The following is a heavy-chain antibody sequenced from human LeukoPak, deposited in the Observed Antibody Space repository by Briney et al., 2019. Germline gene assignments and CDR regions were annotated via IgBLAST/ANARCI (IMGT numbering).Heavy chain of an antibody. D-gene: IGHD3-3*01. CDR2: IYYSGST. V-gene: IGHV4-39*07. Sequence: SETLSLTCIISGASISSSAYYWGWIRQPPGKGLEWIGTIYYSGSTYYNPSLKSRVTISVDTSKNQFSLKLSSVTAADTAVYYCARDRTTIFGVVITVPFDYWGQGTLVTVSS. CDR3: ARDRTTIFGVVITVPFDY. J-gene: IGHJ4*02. CDR1: GASISSSAYY.